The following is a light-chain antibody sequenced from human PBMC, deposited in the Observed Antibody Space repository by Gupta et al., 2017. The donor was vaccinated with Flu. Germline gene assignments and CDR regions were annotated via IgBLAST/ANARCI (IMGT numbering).Light chain of an antibody. CDR1: SGSIATNY. J-gene: IGLJ2*01. CDR3: QSYDSFNRYVV. Sequence: NFMLIQPPSVSESPGKTVTISCPSRSGSIATNYVQWYQQRPDSSPTIVIYEDNLRPSLVPDRLACSIDSSSNSASLTISGLKTDDDADYFYQSYDSFNRYVVFGGGTKLTVL. CDR2: EDN. V-gene: IGLV6-57*01.